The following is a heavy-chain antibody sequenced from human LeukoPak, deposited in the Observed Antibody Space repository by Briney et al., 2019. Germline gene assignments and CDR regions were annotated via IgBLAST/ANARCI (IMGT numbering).Heavy chain of an antibody. CDR2: TSSSDDGT. CDR3: ASAPVTSCRGAFCYPFDY. Sequence: GGSLRFSGVGSGFPRSNYAMSWVRQVPGKGLEWVSATSSSDDGTDYADSVRGGFTISRDNSKNTLYLQMHRLRVEDAALYYCASAPVTSCRGAFCYPFDYWGQGILVTVSS. V-gene: IGHV3-23*01. D-gene: IGHD2-21*01. J-gene: IGHJ4*02. CDR1: GFPRSNYA.